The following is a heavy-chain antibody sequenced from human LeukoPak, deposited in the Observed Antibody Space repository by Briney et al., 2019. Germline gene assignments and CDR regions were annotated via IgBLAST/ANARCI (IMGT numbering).Heavy chain of an antibody. CDR3: AREPLQQLWGNWFDP. J-gene: IGHJ5*02. Sequence: GGSLRLSCAASGFTFDDYAMHWVQQAPGKGLEWVSGISWNSGSIGYADSVKGRFTISRDNAKNSLYLQMNSLRAEDTAVYYCAREPLQQLWGNWFDPWGQGTLVTVSS. V-gene: IGHV3-9*01. CDR1: GFTFDDYA. D-gene: IGHD5-18*01. CDR2: ISWNSGSI.